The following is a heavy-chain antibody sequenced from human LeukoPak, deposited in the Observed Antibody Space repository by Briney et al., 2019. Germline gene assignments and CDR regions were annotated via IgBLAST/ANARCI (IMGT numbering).Heavy chain of an antibody. J-gene: IGHJ3*02. Sequence: GGSLRLTCAASRYSFSSYTMNWVRQAPGKGLEWVSSITSSSSFIYYADSVKGRFTISRDNARNSLYLQMNSLRAEDTAVYYCARGAGGYDWNDAFDIWGQGTMVTVSS. D-gene: IGHD5-12*01. CDR2: ITSSSSFI. CDR1: RYSFSSYT. V-gene: IGHV3-21*01. CDR3: ARGAGGYDWNDAFDI.